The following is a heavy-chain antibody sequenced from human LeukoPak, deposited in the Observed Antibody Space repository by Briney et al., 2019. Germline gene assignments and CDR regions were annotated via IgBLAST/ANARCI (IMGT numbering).Heavy chain of an antibody. CDR1: GFTFSSYA. CDR2: ISYDGSNK. D-gene: IGHD3-16*01. Sequence: GGSLRLSCAASGFTFSSYAMHWVRQAPGKGLEGVAVISYDGSNKYYADSVKGRFTISRDNSKNTLYLQMNSLRAEDTAVYYCARGDGGVNSLPYYYYGMDVWGQGTTVTVSS. J-gene: IGHJ6*02. V-gene: IGHV3-30-3*01. CDR3: ARGDGGVNSLPYYYYGMDV.